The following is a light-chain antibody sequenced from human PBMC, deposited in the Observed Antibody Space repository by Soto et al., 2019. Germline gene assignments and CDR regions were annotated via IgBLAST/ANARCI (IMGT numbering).Light chain of an antibody. CDR2: RNN. Sequence: QSVLTQPPSASGTPGQKVTISCSGSSSNIGDNYVYWHQQLPGTAPKLLIYRNNQRPSGVPDRFSGSKSGTSASLAISGLRSEDVADYYCAAWDDSLSGYVFGPGTKLTVL. CDR3: AAWDDSLSGYV. CDR1: SSNIGDNY. J-gene: IGLJ1*01. V-gene: IGLV1-47*01.